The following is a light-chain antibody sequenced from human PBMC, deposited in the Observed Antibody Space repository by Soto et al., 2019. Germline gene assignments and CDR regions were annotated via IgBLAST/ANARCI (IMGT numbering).Light chain of an antibody. CDR1: SSDVGGYNY. Sequence: VLTQPPAASGSPGQSVTISCTGTSSDVGGYNYVSWYQQHPGKAPKLMIYEVSKRPSGVPDRFSGSKSGDTASLPVSGLQVEDEADYYCSSYAGSNNFVFGTGTKVTVL. CDR3: SSYAGSNNFV. J-gene: IGLJ1*01. CDR2: EVS. V-gene: IGLV2-8*01.